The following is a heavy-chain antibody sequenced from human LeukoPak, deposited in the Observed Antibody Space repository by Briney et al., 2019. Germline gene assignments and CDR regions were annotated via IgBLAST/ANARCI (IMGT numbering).Heavy chain of an antibody. Sequence: ASVKVSCKASGYTFTCYYMHWVRQAPGQGLEWMGWINPNSGGTNYAQKFQGRVTMTRDTSISTAYMELRRLRYDDTDVDYCARVHDFWSGYPYYFDYWGQGTLVTVSS. CDR2: INPNSGGT. CDR1: GYTFTCYY. J-gene: IGHJ4*02. D-gene: IGHD3-3*01. V-gene: IGHV1-2*02. CDR3: ARVHDFWSGYPYYFDY.